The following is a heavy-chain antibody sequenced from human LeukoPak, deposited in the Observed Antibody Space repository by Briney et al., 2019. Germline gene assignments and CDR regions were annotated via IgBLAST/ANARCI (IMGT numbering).Heavy chain of an antibody. D-gene: IGHD4-23*01. CDR3: AKEKTPGVTRWYFEH. Sequence: PGRSPRPSCAASGFTLSSYGMDWVRPAPGKGLEWVAVISYDGRNKSYPDSVKGRFTISRDNSKNTLYLQMNRLRAQDTAVYYCAKEKTPGVTRWYFEHWGQGTLVTVSS. V-gene: IGHV3-30*18. J-gene: IGHJ1*01. CDR2: ISYDGRNK. CDR1: GFTLSSYG.